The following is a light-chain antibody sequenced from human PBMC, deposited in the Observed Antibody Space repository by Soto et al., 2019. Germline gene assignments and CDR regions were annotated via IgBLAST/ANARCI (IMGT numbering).Light chain of an antibody. CDR2: LNSDGSH. CDR1: SGHSSYA. J-gene: IGLJ3*02. CDR3: QTWGTGTRGV. Sequence: QSVLTQSPSASASLGASVELTCTLSSGHSSYAMAWHQQQPEKGPRYLMKLNSDGSHSKGDGIPDRFSGSSSGAERYLTISSLQSEDEADYYCQTWGTGTRGVFGGGAKLTVL. V-gene: IGLV4-69*01.